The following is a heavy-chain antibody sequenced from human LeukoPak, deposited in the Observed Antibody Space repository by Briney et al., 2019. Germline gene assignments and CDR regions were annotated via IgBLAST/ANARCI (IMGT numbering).Heavy chain of an antibody. D-gene: IGHD2-2*01. V-gene: IGHV4-4*09. J-gene: IGHJ3*01. CDR1: RGSINSYY. CDR3: AGGGVRACGSTSCHGAGIFDV. Sequence: SETLSLTCTVSRGSINSYYWGWIRQTPGKGLECPGYLYPDGTAYYNPSLKSRVTISLDKSKNQFSLRLSPVTAADTAVYYCAGGGVRACGSTSCHGAGIFDVWGQGTMVTVSS. CDR2: LYPDGTA.